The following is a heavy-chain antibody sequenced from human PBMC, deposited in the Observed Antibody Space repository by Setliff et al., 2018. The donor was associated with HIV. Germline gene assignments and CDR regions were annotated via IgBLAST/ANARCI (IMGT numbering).Heavy chain of an antibody. J-gene: IGHJ5*02. D-gene: IGHD1-20*01. V-gene: IGHV4-39*07. Sequence: SETLSLTCTVSGGSISSSSYYWGWIRQPPGKGLEWIGSIYSSGSTNYNPSLKSRVTISVDTSKNQFSLKLSSVTAADTAVYYCAGCITGTTHWFDPWGQGTLVTVSS. CDR2: IYSSGST. CDR1: GGSISSSSYY. CDR3: AGCITGTTHWFDP.